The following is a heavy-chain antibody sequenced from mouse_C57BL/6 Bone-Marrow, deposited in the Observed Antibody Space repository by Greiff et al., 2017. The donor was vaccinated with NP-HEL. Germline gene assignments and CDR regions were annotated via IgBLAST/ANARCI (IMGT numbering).Heavy chain of an antibody. CDR3: ARERGRNYGSSWFAY. D-gene: IGHD1-1*01. J-gene: IGHJ3*01. CDR2: ISDGGSYT. V-gene: IGHV5-4*01. Sequence: EVHLVESGGGLVKPGGSLKLSCAASGFTFSSYAMSWVRQTPEKRLEWVATISDGGSYTYYPDHVKGRFTISRDNAKNNLFLQMSHLKSEATAMYYWARERGRNYGSSWFAYWGQGTLVTVSA. CDR1: GFTFSSYA.